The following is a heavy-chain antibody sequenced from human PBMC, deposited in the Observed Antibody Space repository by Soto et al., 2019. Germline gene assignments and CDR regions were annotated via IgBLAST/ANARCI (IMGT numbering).Heavy chain of an antibody. V-gene: IGHV3-9*01. CDR3: AKVPPTTVTTFGLWFVY. D-gene: IGHD4-17*01. CDR2: INWNGGSI. Sequence: EVQLVESGGGLVQPGRSLRLSCAASGFTFDDYAMHWVRQVPGKGLEWVSGINWNGGSIDYADSVKGRFTISRDNAKNSQYLQMNSLRGEDTAMYYCAKVPPTTVTTFGLWFVYWGQGTLVTVSS. J-gene: IGHJ4*02. CDR1: GFTFDDYA.